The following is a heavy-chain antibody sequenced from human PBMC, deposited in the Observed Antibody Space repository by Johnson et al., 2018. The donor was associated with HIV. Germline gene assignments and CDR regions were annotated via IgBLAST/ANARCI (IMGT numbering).Heavy chain of an antibody. D-gene: IGHD2-15*01. J-gene: IGHJ3*02. CDR3: ASILVVAAQEADAFDI. CDR2: IRSKAYGGTT. CDR1: GFTFGDYA. Sequence: VQLVESGGGLVQPGRSLRLSCTASGFTFGDYAMSWVRQAPGKGLEWVGCIRSKAYGGTTEYAASVKGRFTISRDNSKNTLYLQMNSLRVEDTAVYYCASILVVAAQEADAFDIWGQGTMVTVSS. V-gene: IGHV3-49*04.